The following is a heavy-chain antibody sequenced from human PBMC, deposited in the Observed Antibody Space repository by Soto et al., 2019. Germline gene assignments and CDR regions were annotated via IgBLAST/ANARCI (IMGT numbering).Heavy chain of an antibody. D-gene: IGHD2-15*01. CDR1: GYTFTSYD. CDR2: MNPNSGNT. V-gene: IGHV1-8*01. CDR3: ARDDSGFSGSRYIDYFNY. J-gene: IGHJ4*02. Sequence: GASVKVSCKASGYTFTSYDINWVRQATGQGLEWMGWMNPNSGNTGYAQKFQGRVTFTRDTSAGTVYMQLSSLTSEDTAVYYCARDDSGFSGSRYIDYFNYWGQGALVTVSS.